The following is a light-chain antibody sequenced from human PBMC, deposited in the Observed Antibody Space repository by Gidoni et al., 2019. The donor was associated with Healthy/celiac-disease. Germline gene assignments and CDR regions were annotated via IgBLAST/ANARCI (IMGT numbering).Light chain of an antibody. CDR1: QSVSSSY. J-gene: IGKJ2*01. V-gene: IGKV3-20*01. CDR2: GAS. CDR3: QQYGSSPRT. Sequence: EIVLTQSPGTLSLSPGERATLSCRASQSVSSSYLAWYQQTPGQAPRLLIYGASSRATGIPDRFRGIGSGTDFTLTISRLEPEDFAVYYCQQYGSSPRTFGQGTKLEIK.